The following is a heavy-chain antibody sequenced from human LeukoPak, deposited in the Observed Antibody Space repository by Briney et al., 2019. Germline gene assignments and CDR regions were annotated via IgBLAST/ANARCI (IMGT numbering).Heavy chain of an antibody. CDR2: IYPGDSDI. CDR1: GYTFANHW. CDR3: ATAYNSDY. D-gene: IGHD1-14*01. J-gene: IGHJ4*02. Sequence: GESLKISCKGSGYTFANHWIGWVRQMPGKGLDWVAIIYPGDSDIRYSPSFQGQVTISADRSISTAYLQWNSLKASDTAIYYCATAYNSDYWGQGTLVTVSS. V-gene: IGHV5-51*01.